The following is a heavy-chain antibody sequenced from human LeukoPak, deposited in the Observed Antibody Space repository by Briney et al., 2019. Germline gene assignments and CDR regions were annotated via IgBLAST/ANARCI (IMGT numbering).Heavy chain of an antibody. V-gene: IGHV3-23*01. D-gene: IGHD4-17*01. CDR3: AKGGQRATVTTHFDY. J-gene: IGHJ4*02. Sequence: GGSLRLSCAASGFMFCTYAMSWVRQAPGKGLEWVSAIGSSDTTYYADSVKGRFTISRDNSKNTLYLQMNSLRAEDTAVYYCAKGGQRATVTTHFDYWGQGTLVTVSS. CDR1: GFMFCTYA. CDR2: IGSSDTT.